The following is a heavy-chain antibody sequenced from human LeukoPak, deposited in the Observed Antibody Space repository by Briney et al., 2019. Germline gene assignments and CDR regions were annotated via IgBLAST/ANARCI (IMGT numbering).Heavy chain of an antibody. J-gene: IGHJ2*01. Sequence: SETLSLTCTVSGGSISSYYWSWIRQPPGKGLEWIGYIYYSGSTNYNPSLKSRVTISVDTSKDQFSLKLSSVTAADTAVYYCARGPPYSRGFYWYFDLWGRGTLVTVSS. V-gene: IGHV4-59*12. CDR3: ARGPPYSRGFYWYFDL. CDR1: GGSISSYY. D-gene: IGHD6-13*01. CDR2: IYYSGST.